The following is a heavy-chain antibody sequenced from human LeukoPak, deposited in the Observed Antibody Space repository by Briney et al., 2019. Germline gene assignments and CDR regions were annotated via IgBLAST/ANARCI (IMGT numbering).Heavy chain of an antibody. Sequence: SETLSLTCTVSGYSISSGYYWGWIRQPPGKGLEWIGNIYHSGSTYYNPSLKSRVTISVDTSKNQFSLKLSSVTATDTAVYYCARDRDYGDYFDYWGQGTLVTVSS. CDR1: GYSISSGYY. D-gene: IGHD4-17*01. V-gene: IGHV4-38-2*02. CDR2: IYHSGST. J-gene: IGHJ4*02. CDR3: ARDRDYGDYFDY.